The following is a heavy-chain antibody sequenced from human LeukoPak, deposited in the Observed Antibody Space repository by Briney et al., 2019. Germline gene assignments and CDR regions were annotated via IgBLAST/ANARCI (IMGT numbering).Heavy chain of an antibody. J-gene: IGHJ4*02. Sequence: SETLSLTCTVSGYSISSGYYWGWIRQPPGKGLEWIGSIYHSGSTYYNPSLKSRVTISVDTSKNQFSLKLSSVTAADTAVYYCARAGSYYYDSSGYYGYWGQGTLVTVSS. CDR1: GYSISSGYY. D-gene: IGHD3-22*01. CDR3: ARAGSYYYDSSGYYGY. CDR2: IYHSGST. V-gene: IGHV4-38-2*02.